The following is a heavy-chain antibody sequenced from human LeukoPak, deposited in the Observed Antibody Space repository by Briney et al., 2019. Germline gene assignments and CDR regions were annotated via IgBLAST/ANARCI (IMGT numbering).Heavy chain of an antibody. CDR3: ARYSNYGGVGAFDI. Sequence: GGSLRLSCAASGFTVSSNYMSWVRQAPGKGLEWVSVIYSGGSTYYADSVKGRFTISRDNSKNTLYLQMNSLRAEDTAVYCCARYSNYGGVGAFDIWGQGTMVTVSS. CDR2: IYSGGST. J-gene: IGHJ3*02. D-gene: IGHD4-11*01. CDR1: GFTVSSNY. V-gene: IGHV3-66*01.